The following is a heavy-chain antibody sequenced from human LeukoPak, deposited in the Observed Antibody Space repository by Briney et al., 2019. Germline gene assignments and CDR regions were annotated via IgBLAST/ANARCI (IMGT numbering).Heavy chain of an antibody. CDR1: GFTFSSYA. CDR2: ISGSGATT. Sequence: GGSLRLSCAASGFTFSSYAMNWVRQAPGKGLEWVSGISGSGATTYYADSVKGRLTISRDNSKNTLYLQMNSLRAEDTAVYYCAKDVGAASREYFQYCGQGTLVTVSS. J-gene: IGHJ1*01. CDR3: AKDVGAASREYFQY. D-gene: IGHD6-25*01. V-gene: IGHV3-23*01.